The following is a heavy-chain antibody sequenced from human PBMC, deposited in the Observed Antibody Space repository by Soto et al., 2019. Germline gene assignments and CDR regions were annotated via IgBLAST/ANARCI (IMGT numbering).Heavy chain of an antibody. J-gene: IGHJ4*02. CDR2: IRVYNGNT. CDR1: GYTFSRYG. D-gene: IGHD4-17*01. CDR3: ARKEDYGDFVDY. V-gene: IGHV1-18*04. Sequence: QVQLVQSGPEVKKPGASVKVSCKASGYTFSRYGISWVRQAPGQGLEWMGWIRVYNGNTKYAQKVQDRVTMTTDTSTSSAYMELRSLRSDDTAVYYCARKEDYGDFVDYWGQGTLGTVSS.